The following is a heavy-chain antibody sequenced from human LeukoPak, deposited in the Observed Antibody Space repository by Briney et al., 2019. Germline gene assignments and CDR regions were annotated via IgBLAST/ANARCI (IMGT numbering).Heavy chain of an antibody. CDR3: ARVSEYCSGGSCYNLPEY. CDR2: IYYSGST. V-gene: IGHV4-59*01. D-gene: IGHD2-15*01. J-gene: IGHJ4*02. CDR1: GGSISSYY. Sequence: PSETLSLTCTVSGGSISSYYWSWIRQPPGKGLEWIGYIYYSGSTNYNPSLKSRVTISVDTSKNQSSLKLSSVTSADTAVYYCARVSEYCSGGSCYNLPEYWGQGTLVTVSS.